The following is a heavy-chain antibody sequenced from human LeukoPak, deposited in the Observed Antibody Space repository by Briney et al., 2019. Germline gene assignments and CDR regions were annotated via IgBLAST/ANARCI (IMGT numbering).Heavy chain of an antibody. CDR1: GYTFTSYG. V-gene: IGHV1-69*13. D-gene: IGHD3-22*01. CDR2: IIPIFGTA. J-gene: IGHJ3*02. CDR3: ARDDTGLDSSGSAPLNAFDI. Sequence: GASVKVSCKASGYTFTSYGISWVRQAPGQGLEWMGGIIPIFGTANYAQKFQGRVTITADESTSTAYMELSSLRSEDTAVYYCARDDTGLDSSGSAPLNAFDIWGQGTMVTVSS.